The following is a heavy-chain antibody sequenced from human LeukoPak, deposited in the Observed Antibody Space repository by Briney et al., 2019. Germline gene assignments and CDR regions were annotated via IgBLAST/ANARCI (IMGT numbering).Heavy chain of an antibody. J-gene: IGHJ4*02. D-gene: IGHD6-19*01. CDR3: ARDRGPGGLAGTYY. CDR1: GFTFSSYA. Sequence: GGSLRLSCAASGFTFSSYAMHWVRQTPGKGLEWVAVIWHDGSNQTYTDSVKGRFTISRDNSKNTLDLHMNSLRAEDTAVYYCARDRGPGGLAGTYYWGQGTLVTVSP. CDR2: IWHDGSNQ. V-gene: IGHV3-33*01.